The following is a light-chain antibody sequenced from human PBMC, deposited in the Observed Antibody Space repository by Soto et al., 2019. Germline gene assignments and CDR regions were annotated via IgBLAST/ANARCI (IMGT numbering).Light chain of an antibody. CDR1: QSLSSGY. J-gene: IGKJ1*01. Sequence: EIVLTQSPGTLSLSPGERATLSCRAIQSLSSGYLAWYQQKPGQAPRILIYAASSRATGIPDRFSGSGSGTDFSLTINRLEPEDSAVYYCQQYDTSPRTFGQGTKVDIK. V-gene: IGKV3-20*01. CDR2: AAS. CDR3: QQYDTSPRT.